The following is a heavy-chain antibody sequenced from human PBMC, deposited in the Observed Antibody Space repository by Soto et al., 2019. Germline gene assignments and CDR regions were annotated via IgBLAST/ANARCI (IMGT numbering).Heavy chain of an antibody. CDR3: AKDLSVEVAESGMDV. CDR2: ISWDGGST. V-gene: IGHV3-43D*04. Sequence: WGSLRLSCAASGFTFDDYAMHWVRQAPGKGLEWVSLISWDGGSTYYADSVKGRFTISRDNSKNSLYLQMNSLRAEDTALYYCAKDLSVEVAESGMDVWGQGTTVTVSS. CDR1: GFTFDDYA. D-gene: IGHD6-19*01. J-gene: IGHJ6*02.